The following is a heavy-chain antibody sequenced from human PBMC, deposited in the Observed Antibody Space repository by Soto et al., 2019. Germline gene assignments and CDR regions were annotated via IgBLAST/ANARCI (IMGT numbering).Heavy chain of an antibody. CDR1: GLTVSSNY. Sequence: GGSLRLSCAASGLTVSSNYMSRVRQAPGKGLEWVSIIYSSGTTYYADSVKGRFIISRDNSKNTLYLQMNSLRAEDTAVYYCARGIAVAGIYLDYWGQGTLVTVSS. CDR3: ARGIAVAGIYLDY. D-gene: IGHD6-19*01. V-gene: IGHV3-53*01. J-gene: IGHJ4*02. CDR2: IYSSGTT.